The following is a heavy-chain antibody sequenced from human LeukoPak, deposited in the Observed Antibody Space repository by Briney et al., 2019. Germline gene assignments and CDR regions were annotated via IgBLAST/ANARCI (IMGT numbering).Heavy chain of an antibody. CDR2: MNPNSGNT. CDR1: GYTFTSYD. J-gene: IGHJ6*03. CDR3: ARGGFPVYYYYMDV. Sequence: ASVKVSCKASGYTFTSYDINWVRQATGQGLEWMGWMNPNSGNTGYAQKFQGRVTMTRDTSISTAYMELTRLRSENTAVYYCARGGFPVYYYYMDVWGKGTTVTVSS. V-gene: IGHV1-8*01.